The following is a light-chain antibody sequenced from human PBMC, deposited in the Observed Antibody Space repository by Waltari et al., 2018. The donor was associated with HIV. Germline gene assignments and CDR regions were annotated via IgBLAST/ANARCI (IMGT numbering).Light chain of an antibody. CDR2: WAS. J-gene: IGKJ1*01. CDR3: QQFFSFPRT. Sequence: DIVMTQSPDSLAVSLGGRATITCKSSQSVLSSSNTKNHLAWYQQKPGQPPKLLFYWASIREVGVPDRFTGSGSGTIFNLTVSSLQADDVAVYYCQQFFSFPRTFGQGTKVEI. V-gene: IGKV4-1*01. CDR1: QSVLSSSNTKNH.